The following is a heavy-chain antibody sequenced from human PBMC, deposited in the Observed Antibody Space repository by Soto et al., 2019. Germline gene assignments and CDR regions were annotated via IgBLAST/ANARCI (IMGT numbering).Heavy chain of an antibody. D-gene: IGHD3-22*01. CDR3: ARSKYYYDSSGYYYVWFDP. CDR2: IISIFGTA. J-gene: IGHJ5*02. V-gene: IGHV1-69*13. Sequence: ASVEVSCDASRGTFGCCAMSWVRQAPGQGLDWMGGIISIFGTANYAQKFQGRVTITADESTSTAYMELSSLRSEDTAVYYCARSKYYYDSSGYYYVWFDPWGQAPLLTVSS. CDR1: RGTFGCCA.